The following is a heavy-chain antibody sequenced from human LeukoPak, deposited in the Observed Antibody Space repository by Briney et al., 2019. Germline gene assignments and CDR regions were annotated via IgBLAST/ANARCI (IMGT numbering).Heavy chain of an antibody. CDR1: GFLFSCNG. J-gene: IGHJ4*02. V-gene: IGHV3-30*02. CDR3: AKDLGFSSGYLF. D-gene: IGHD3-3*01. Sequence: TGGSLRLSCEASGFLFSCNGMHWVRQAPGKGLEWVAFIRSDGNVTKYLDSVKGRFTISRDNFKNTLYLQVNNLRPDNTAVYFCAKDLGFSSGYLFWGQGTLVTVSS. CDR2: IRSDGNVT.